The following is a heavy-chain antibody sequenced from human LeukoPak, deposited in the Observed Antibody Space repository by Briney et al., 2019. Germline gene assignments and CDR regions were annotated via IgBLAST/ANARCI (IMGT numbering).Heavy chain of an antibody. V-gene: IGHV3-23*01. CDR1: GFTFSSYG. CDR2: ISGSGGST. CDR3: ASSYDSSGLFDY. Sequence: GGSLRLSCAASGFTFSSYGMSWVRQAPGKGLEWVSAISGSGGSTYYADSVKGRFTISRDNSKNTLYLQMNSLRAEDTAVYYCASSYDSSGLFDYWGQGTLVTVSS. D-gene: IGHD3-22*01. J-gene: IGHJ4*02.